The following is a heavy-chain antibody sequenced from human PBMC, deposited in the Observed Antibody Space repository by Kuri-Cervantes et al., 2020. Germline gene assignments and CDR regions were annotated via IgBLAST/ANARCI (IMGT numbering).Heavy chain of an antibody. J-gene: IGHJ6*03. V-gene: IGHV3-53*01. CDR2: IYSGGST. Sequence: GGSLRLSCAASGFTVSSSYMSWVRQAPGKGLEWVSVIYSGGSTYYADSVKGRFTISRDNAKNSLYLQMNSLRAEDTAVYYCARGGYCSGGSCYQTAYYYYYMDVWGKGATVTVSS. CDR1: GFTVSSSY. D-gene: IGHD2-15*01. CDR3: ARGGYCSGGSCYQTAYYYYYMDV.